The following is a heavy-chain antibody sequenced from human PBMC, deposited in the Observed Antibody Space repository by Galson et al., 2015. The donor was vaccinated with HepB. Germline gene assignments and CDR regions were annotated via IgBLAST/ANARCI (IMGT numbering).Heavy chain of an antibody. CDR2: IYHSGTT. CDR3: AGETTGDGYDY. CDR1: GDSISSTIW. J-gene: IGHJ4*02. Sequence: ETLSLTCAVSGDSISSTIWWSWVRQPPGKGLEWIGEIYHSGTTNYSPSLKSRVTMSVDKSKNQFSLKVNSVTAADTAVYYCAGETTGDGYDYWGQGILVTVSS. V-gene: IGHV4-4*02. D-gene: IGHD4-17*01.